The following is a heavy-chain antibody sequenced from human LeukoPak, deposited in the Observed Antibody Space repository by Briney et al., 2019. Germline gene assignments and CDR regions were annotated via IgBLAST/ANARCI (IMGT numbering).Heavy chain of an antibody. CDR2: INGDGSDI. CDR3: AGGFGHNWSPFEN. V-gene: IGHV3-74*01. CDR1: GFTFRNYW. Sequence: GGSLRLSCATTGFTFRNYWMHWVRQARGKGLVWVSRINGDGSDISYADFVKGRFTISRDNAKNTVSLQMDSLTDDDTALYFCAGGFGHNWSPFENWGQGTLVTVSS. D-gene: IGHD1-1*01. J-gene: IGHJ4*02.